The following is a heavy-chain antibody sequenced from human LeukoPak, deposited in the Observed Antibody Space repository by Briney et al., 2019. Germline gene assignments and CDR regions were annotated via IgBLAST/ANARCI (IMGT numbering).Heavy chain of an antibody. D-gene: IGHD2-2*02. CDR2: IYTSGST. CDR1: GGSISSYY. CDR3: ARGRVVVVPAAIPNYYYYYMDV. J-gene: IGHJ6*03. V-gene: IGHV4-4*07. Sequence: SGTLSLTCTVSGGSISSYYWSWIRQPAGKGLEWIGRIYTSGSTNYNPSLKSRVTMSVDTSKNRFSLKLSSVTAADTAVYYCARGRVVVVPAAIPNYYYYYMDVWGKGTTVTVSS.